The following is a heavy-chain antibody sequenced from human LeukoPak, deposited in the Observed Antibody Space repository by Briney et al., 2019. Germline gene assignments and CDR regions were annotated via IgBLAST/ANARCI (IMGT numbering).Heavy chain of an antibody. CDR2: INHSGST. J-gene: IGHJ3*02. Sequence: PSETLSLTCAVYGGSFSGYYLSWIRQPPGKGLEWIGEINHSGSTNYNPSLKSRVTISVDTSKNQFSLKLSSVTAADTAVYYCARRGPYDFWSGYYRDAFDIWGQGTMVTVSS. CDR3: ARRGPYDFWSGYYRDAFDI. D-gene: IGHD3-3*01. CDR1: GGSFSGYY. V-gene: IGHV4-34*01.